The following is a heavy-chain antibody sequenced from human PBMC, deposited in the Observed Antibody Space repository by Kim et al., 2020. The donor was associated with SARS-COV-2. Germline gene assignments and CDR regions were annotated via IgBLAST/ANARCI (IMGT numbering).Heavy chain of an antibody. J-gene: IGHJ4*01. CDR3: ARCLDY. CDR1: GFIVSDYS. Sequence: GGSLRLSCAASGFIVSDYSMNWVRQAPGKGLEWVSYISSSGTIYYADSVKGRFTISRDKATSSLYLQMSNVRVEDTAIYYCARCLDYWGQGTLVTVSS. V-gene: IGHV3-48*01. CDR2: ISSSGTI.